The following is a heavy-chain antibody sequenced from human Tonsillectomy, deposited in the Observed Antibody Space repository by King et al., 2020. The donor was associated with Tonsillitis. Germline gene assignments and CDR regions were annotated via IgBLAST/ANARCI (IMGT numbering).Heavy chain of an antibody. CDR1: GFTFSSYW. Sequence: VQLVESGGNLVQPGGSLRLSCAASGFTFSSYWMHWVRQAPGKGLMWVSRIDFDGSDTSYADSVKGRFTISRDNAKNTLYLQMNSLRAEDTAVYYCARGTSSGWYWYFDLWGRGTLVTVSP. CDR3: ARGTSSGWYWYFDL. CDR2: IDFDGSDT. J-gene: IGHJ2*01. D-gene: IGHD6-19*01. V-gene: IGHV3-74*01.